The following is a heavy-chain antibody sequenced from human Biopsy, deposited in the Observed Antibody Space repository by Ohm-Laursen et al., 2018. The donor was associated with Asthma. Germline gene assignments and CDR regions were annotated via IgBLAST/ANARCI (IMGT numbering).Heavy chain of an antibody. CDR2: IYYSGRT. V-gene: IGHV4-39*02. J-gene: IGHJ2*01. CDR3: ARAVSSSSYWYFDL. Sequence: ETLSLTCIVSGDAMSTSGSYWGWIRQSPGKGLEWIGSIYYSGRTYYNPSLESRVTISADTSKNHFSLMGTSVTAADTAVYFCARAVSSSSYWYFDLWGRGDLVTVSS. D-gene: IGHD6-6*01. CDR1: GDAMSTSGSY.